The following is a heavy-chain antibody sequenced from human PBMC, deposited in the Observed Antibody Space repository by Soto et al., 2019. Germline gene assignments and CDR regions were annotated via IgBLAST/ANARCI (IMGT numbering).Heavy chain of an antibody. CDR1: GFTFSSYG. CDR2: IWYDGSNK. D-gene: IGHD3-22*01. J-gene: IGHJ3*02. Sequence: QVQLVESGGGVVQPGRSLRLSCAASGFTFSSYGMHWVRQAPGKGLEWVAVIWYDGSNKYYADSVKGRFTISRDNSKNTLYLQMNSLRAEDTAVYYCARATNYYYRRGYYGDAFDIWGQGTMVTVSS. CDR3: ARATNYYYRRGYYGDAFDI. V-gene: IGHV3-33*01.